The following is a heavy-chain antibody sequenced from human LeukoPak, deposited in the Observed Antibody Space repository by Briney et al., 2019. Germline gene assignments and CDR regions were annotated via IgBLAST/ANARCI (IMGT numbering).Heavy chain of an antibody. CDR2: IYPGDSDT. V-gene: IGHV5-51*01. D-gene: IGHD3-22*01. CDR3: GRDYYHSSGYYPVLGY. J-gene: IGHJ4*02. Sequence: GESLKISCKGSGYRFSSYWIGWARQMPGKGLEWMGIIYPGDSDTRYSPTFQGHVTISVDKSISTAYLQWSSLKASDTAMYYCGRDYYHSSGYYPVLGYWGQGTLVTVSS. CDR1: GYRFSSYW.